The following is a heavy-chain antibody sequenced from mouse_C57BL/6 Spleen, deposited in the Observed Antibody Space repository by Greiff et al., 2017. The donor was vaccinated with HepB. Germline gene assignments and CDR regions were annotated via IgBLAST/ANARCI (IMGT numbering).Heavy chain of an antibody. CDR3: ARRYYPYVDY. D-gene: IGHD1-1*01. CDR1: GYTFTSYW. Sequence: QVQLQQPGAELVRPGSSVKLSCKASGYTFTSYWMHWVKQRPIQGLEWIGNIDPSDSETHYNQKFKDKATLTVDKSSSTAYMQLSSLTSEDSAVYYCARRYYPYVDYWGQGTTLTVSS. CDR2: IDPSDSET. V-gene: IGHV1-52*01. J-gene: IGHJ2*01.